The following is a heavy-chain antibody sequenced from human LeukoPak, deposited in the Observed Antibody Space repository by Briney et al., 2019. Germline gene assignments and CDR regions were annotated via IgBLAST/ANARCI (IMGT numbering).Heavy chain of an antibody. Sequence: VASVKVSCKASGSTFTSYYMHWVRRAPGQGLEWMGIINPSGGSTSYAQKFQGRVTMTRDTSTSTVYMELSSLRSEDTAVYYCASGPYVGGYYFDYWGQGTLVTVSS. V-gene: IGHV1-46*03. CDR2: INPSGGST. CDR1: GSTFTSYY. CDR3: ASGPYVGGYYFDY. J-gene: IGHJ4*02. D-gene: IGHD3-16*01.